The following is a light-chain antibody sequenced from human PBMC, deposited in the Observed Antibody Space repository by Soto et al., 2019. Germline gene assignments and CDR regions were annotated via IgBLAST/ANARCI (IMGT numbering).Light chain of an antibody. V-gene: IGKV1-13*02. J-gene: IGKJ4*01. CDR1: QGIGSA. Sequence: AIHWTQSPSPLSASVGDRVSITCRASQGIGSALAWYQLKPGAAPALLIYVASTLESGVPSRFSGSRSGADFTLTTSSLQPEDFATYYCQNFRSSAISFGGGTKVDIK. CDR2: VAS. CDR3: QNFRSSAIS.